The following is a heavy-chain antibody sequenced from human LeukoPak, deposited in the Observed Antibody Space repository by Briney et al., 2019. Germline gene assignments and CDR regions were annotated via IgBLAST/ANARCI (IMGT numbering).Heavy chain of an antibody. Sequence: ASVKVSCKASGYTFTGYNMHWVRQAPGQGLEWMGWINPNSGGTNYAQKFQGRVTMTRDTSISTAYMELSRLRSDDTAVYYCARRVCAYSHPYDYWGQGTLVTVSS. CDR1: GYTFTGYN. CDR2: INPNSGGT. J-gene: IGHJ4*02. D-gene: IGHD4/OR15-4a*01. V-gene: IGHV1-2*02. CDR3: ARRVCAYSHPYDY.